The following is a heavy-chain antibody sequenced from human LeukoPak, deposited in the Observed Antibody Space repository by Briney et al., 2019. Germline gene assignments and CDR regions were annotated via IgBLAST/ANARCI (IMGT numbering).Heavy chain of an antibody. D-gene: IGHD2-2*01. J-gene: IGHJ4*02. Sequence: GGSLRLSCVASGFTFRTYWMTWVRQAPGKGLEWVANIKPDGSEKSYVDSVKGRFTISRDNAKNSLYLQMSSLRPDDTGVYYCATQPAAADVDYWGQGALVTVSS. CDR2: IKPDGSEK. V-gene: IGHV3-7*03. CDR1: GFTFRTYW. CDR3: ATQPAAADVDY.